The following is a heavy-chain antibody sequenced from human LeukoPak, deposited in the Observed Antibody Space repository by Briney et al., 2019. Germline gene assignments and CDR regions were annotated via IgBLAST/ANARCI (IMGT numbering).Heavy chain of an antibody. Sequence: KRSGPTLVNPTQTLTLTCTFSGFSLSTSGVGVGWIRQPPGKALEWLALIYWNDDKRYSPFLKSRLTITTDTSKNQVVLTMTNMDPVDTATYYCTHRRPSGNYFDYWGQGTLVTVSS. CDR1: GFSLSTSGVG. V-gene: IGHV2-5*01. D-gene: IGHD1-26*01. J-gene: IGHJ4*02. CDR2: IYWNDDK. CDR3: THRRPSGNYFDY.